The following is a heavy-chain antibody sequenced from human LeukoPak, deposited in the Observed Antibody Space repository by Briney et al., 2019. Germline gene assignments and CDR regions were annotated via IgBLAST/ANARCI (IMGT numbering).Heavy chain of an antibody. Sequence: GTSLRLSCAASGFTFSSYDMHWVRQALGKGLELVAVISYDGSNKYYADSVKGRFTISRDNAKNSLYLQMNSLRAEDTAVYYCARNGGSGWYTDYMDVWGKGTTVTVSS. D-gene: IGHD6-19*01. J-gene: IGHJ6*03. CDR3: ARNGGSGWYTDYMDV. V-gene: IGHV3-30*03. CDR1: GFTFSSYD. CDR2: ISYDGSNK.